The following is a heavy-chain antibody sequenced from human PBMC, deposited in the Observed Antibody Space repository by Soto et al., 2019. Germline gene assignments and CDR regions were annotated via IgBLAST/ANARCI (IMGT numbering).Heavy chain of an antibody. J-gene: IGHJ4*02. D-gene: IGHD3-10*01. CDR2: VNHSGST. CDR1: GGSFSGYY. V-gene: IGHV4-34*01. CDR3: ARDYGRNLDY. Sequence: SETLSLACAVYGGSFSGYYWSWIRQPPGKGLEWIGEVNHSGSTNYNPSLKSRVTISVDTSKNQFSLKLSSLTAADTAVSYCARDYGRNLDYWGQGTLVTVSS.